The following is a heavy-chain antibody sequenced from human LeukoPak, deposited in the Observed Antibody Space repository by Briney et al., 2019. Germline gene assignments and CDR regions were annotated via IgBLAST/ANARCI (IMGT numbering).Heavy chain of an antibody. CDR3: ARDEGYTSLDY. J-gene: IGHJ4*02. Sequence: GGSLRLSCAASGFTFSNYAMSWVRQAPGKGLEWVSSISSSSSYIYYADSVKGRFTISRDSAKNSLYLQMNSLRAEDTAVYYCARDEGYTSLDYWGQGTLVTVSS. CDR1: GFTFSNYA. CDR2: ISSSSSYI. V-gene: IGHV3-21*01. D-gene: IGHD6-13*01.